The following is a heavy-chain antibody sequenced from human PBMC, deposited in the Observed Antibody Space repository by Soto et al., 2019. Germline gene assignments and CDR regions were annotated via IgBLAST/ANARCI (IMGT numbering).Heavy chain of an antibody. CDR3: ARAAAAGRSFDY. Sequence: QVQLQQWGAGLLKPSETLSLTGAVYGGSFSGYYWSWIRQPPGKGLEWIGEINHSGSTNYNPSLKSRVTISVDTSKNQFSLKLSSVTAADTAVYYCARAAAAGRSFDYWGQGTLVTVSS. D-gene: IGHD6-13*01. CDR2: INHSGST. V-gene: IGHV4-34*01. CDR1: GGSFSGYY. J-gene: IGHJ4*02.